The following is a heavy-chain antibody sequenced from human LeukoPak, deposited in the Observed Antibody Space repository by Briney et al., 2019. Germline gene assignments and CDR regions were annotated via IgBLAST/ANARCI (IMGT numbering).Heavy chain of an antibody. Sequence: ASVKVSCKASGYTFTGYFIHWVRQAPGQGLEWMGWINPNSGGTNYAQKFQGRVTMTRDTSISTAYMELNSLTSDDTAVFYCARLSGTYSYWGQGTLVAVSS. D-gene: IGHD1-26*01. CDR2: INPNSGGT. J-gene: IGHJ4*02. V-gene: IGHV1-2*02. CDR1: GYTFTGYF. CDR3: ARLSGTYSY.